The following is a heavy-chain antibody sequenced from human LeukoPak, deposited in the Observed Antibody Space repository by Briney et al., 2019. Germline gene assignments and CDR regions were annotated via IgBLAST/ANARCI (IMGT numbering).Heavy chain of an antibody. J-gene: IGHJ4*02. CDR1: GFTFSGYG. Sequence: GGSLRLSCAASGFTFSGYGMHWVRQAPGKGLEWVAIISFDGSEKFYADSVKGRFTISRDNAKNSLYLQMNSLRAEDTAVYYCAREPFWSGYYSNLHFDYWGQGTLVTVSS. D-gene: IGHD3-3*01. V-gene: IGHV3-30*03. CDR2: ISFDGSEK. CDR3: AREPFWSGYYSNLHFDY.